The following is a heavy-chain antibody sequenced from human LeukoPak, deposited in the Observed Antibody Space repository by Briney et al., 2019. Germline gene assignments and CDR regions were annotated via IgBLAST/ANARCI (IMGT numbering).Heavy chain of an antibody. Sequence: ASVKVSCKASGYTFTGYYMHWVRQAPGQGLEWMGWINPNSGGTNYAQKFQGRVTMTRDTSISTAYMELRSLRSDDTAVYYCARDEGYFDWFYRSSNNLHDYWGQGTLVTVSS. J-gene: IGHJ4*02. CDR3: ARDEGYFDWFYRSSNNLHDY. D-gene: IGHD3-9*01. CDR1: GYTFTGYY. V-gene: IGHV1-2*02. CDR2: INPNSGGT.